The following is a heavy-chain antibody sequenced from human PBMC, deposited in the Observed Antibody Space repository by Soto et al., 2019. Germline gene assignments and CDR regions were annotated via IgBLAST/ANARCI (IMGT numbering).Heavy chain of an antibody. CDR2: IYYSGST. V-gene: IGHV4-59*12. Sequence: PSETLSLTCTVSGGSISSYYWSWIRQPPGKGLEWIGYIYYSGSTYYNPSLKSRVTISVDTSKNQFSLKLSSVTAADTAVYYCARGSTASYNWFDPWGQGTLVTVSS. J-gene: IGHJ5*02. CDR1: GGSISSYY. CDR3: ARGSTASYNWFDP.